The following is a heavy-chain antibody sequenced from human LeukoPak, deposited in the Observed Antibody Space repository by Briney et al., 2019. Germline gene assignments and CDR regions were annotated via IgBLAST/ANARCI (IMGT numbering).Heavy chain of an antibody. CDR1: GFTFSSYA. V-gene: IGHV3-23*01. J-gene: IGHJ3*02. CDR3: AKDGLVGATRPTNAFDI. Sequence: PGGSLRLSCAASGFTFSSYAMSWVRQAPGKGLEWVSAISGSGGSTYYADSVKGRFTISRDNSKNTLYLQMNSLRAEDTAVYYCAKDGLVGATRPTNAFDIWGQGTMVTVSS. CDR2: ISGSGGST. D-gene: IGHD1-26*01.